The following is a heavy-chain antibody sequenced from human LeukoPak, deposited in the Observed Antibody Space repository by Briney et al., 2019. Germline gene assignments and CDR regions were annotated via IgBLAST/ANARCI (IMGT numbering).Heavy chain of an antibody. CDR3: ARAGGLAAAGTPFDY. J-gene: IGHJ4*02. CDR1: GFTVSSNC. Sequence: GGPLRLSCAASGFTVSSNCMIWVRQPPGKGLEWVSVIYNTGNTYHADSVKGRFTISRDNAKNSLYLQMNSLRAEDTAVYYCARAGGLAAAGTPFDYWGQGTLVTVSS. V-gene: IGHV3-53*01. CDR2: IYNTGNT. D-gene: IGHD6-13*01.